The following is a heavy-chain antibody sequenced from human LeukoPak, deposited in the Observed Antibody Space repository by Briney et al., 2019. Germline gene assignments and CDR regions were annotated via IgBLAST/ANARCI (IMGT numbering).Heavy chain of an antibody. D-gene: IGHD4-17*01. CDR3: ARGYGDYDWWYAFDI. CDR1: GGSISSYY. V-gene: IGHV4-4*07. J-gene: IGHJ3*02. Sequence: PSETLSLTCTVSGGSISSYYWSWIRQPAGKGLEWIGRIYTSGRTNYNPSLKSRVTMSVDTSKTQFSLKLSSVTAADTAVYYCARGYGDYDWWYAFDIWGQGTMVTVSS. CDR2: IYTSGRT.